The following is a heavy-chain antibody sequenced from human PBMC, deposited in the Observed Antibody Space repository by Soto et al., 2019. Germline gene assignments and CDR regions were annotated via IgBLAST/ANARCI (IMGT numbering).Heavy chain of an antibody. J-gene: IGHJ6*02. V-gene: IGHV4-34*01. CDR3: ARGKDIVVVVAATQGYYATDV. CDR1: GGSFSGYY. CDR2: INHSGST. D-gene: IGHD2-15*01. Sequence: SETLSLTCAVYGGSFSGYYWSWIRQPPGKGLEWIGEINHSGSTNYNPSLKSRVTISVDTSKNQFSLKLSSVTAADTAVYYCARGKDIVVVVAATQGYYATDVWGQGTTVTVSS.